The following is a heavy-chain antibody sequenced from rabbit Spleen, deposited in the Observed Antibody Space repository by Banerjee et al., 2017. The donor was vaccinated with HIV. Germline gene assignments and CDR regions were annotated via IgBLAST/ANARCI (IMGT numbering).Heavy chain of an antibody. J-gene: IGHJ6*01. V-gene: IGHV1S45*01. CDR2: IDSGSSGFT. CDR1: GVSFSVSSY. CDR3: ARDSGSSFSSYGMDL. Sequence: QEQLEESGGDLVKPGASLTLTCTASGVSFSVSSYMCWVRQAPGKGLEWIACIDSGSSGFTYFASWAKGRFTISKTSSTTVTLQMTSLTAADTATYFCARDSGSSFSSYGMDLWGPGTLVTVS. D-gene: IGHD8-1*01.